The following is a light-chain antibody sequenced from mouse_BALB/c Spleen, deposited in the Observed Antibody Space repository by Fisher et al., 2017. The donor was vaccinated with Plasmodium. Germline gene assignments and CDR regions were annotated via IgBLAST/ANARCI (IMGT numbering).Light chain of an antibody. CDR3: QHSNSWPLT. V-gene: IGKV5-45*01. CDR2: YGS. J-gene: IGKJ5*01. CDR1: QSISNY. Sequence: DIVMTQSTATLSGTPGDRVSLSCRASQSISNYLHWYQQRSHESPRLLIKYGSQSISGLPSRFSGRGSGTDFTLIINSVETEDFGMYFCQHSNSWPLTFGAGTKLDLK.